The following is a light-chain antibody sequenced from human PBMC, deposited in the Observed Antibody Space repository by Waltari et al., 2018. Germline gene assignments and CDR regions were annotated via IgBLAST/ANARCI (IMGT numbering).Light chain of an antibody. CDR1: SLRNYY. CDR3: NSRETKDKYIFV. V-gene: IGLV3-19*01. CDR2: DEN. J-gene: IGLJ1*01. Sequence: SSELTQDPAVSVALGQTVTITCQGDSLRNYYANWYQQKPGQAPVLVIYDENRRPSGIPDRFSGSRSGNTASLTIKGAQAEDEADYYCNSRETKDKYIFVFGTGTKVTIL.